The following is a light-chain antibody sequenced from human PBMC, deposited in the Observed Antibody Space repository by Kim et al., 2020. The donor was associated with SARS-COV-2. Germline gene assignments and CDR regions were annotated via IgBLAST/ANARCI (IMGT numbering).Light chain of an antibody. CDR2: GNS. CDR1: SSNSGAGYY. J-gene: IGLJ2*01. CDR3: QSYDSSLSGPV. Sequence: QRVTISGTGSSSNSGAGYYVHWYQQLPGTAPKLLIYGNSNRPSGVPDRFSGSKSGTSASLAITGLQAEDEADYYCQSYDSSLSGPVFGGGTQLTVL. V-gene: IGLV1-40*01.